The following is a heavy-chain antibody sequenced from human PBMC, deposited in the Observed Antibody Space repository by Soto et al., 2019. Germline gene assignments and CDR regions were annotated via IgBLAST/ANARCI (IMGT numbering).Heavy chain of an antibody. Sequence: EVQLLESGGDLVQPGGSLRLSCAASGFSLNNFAMAWVRQAPGKGLEWVSTITSSGDKTSYADSVKGRFIISRDNSKNMLYLQMNSLRVEDTALYYCARDCASTSCSAWRDLGQGTLVTVSS. CDR3: ARDCASTSCSAWRD. J-gene: IGHJ4*02. V-gene: IGHV3-23*01. D-gene: IGHD2-2*01. CDR1: GFSLNNFA. CDR2: ITSSGDKT.